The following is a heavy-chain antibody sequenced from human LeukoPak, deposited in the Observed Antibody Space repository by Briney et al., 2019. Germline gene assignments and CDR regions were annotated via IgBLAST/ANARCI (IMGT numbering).Heavy chain of an antibody. J-gene: IGHJ4*02. V-gene: IGHV3-53*01. Sequence: PGGSLRLSCAASGFTVSSNYMSWVRQAPGKGLEWVSVIYGGGSTYYADSVKGRFTISRDNSKNTLYLQMNSLRAEDTAVYYCARLDFWSGYTFDYWGQGTLVTVSS. CDR1: GFTVSSNY. D-gene: IGHD3-3*01. CDR2: IYGGGST. CDR3: ARLDFWSGYTFDY.